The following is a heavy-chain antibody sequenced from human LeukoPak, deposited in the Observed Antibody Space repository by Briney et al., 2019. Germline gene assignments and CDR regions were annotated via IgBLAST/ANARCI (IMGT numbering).Heavy chain of an antibody. Sequence: PSETLSLTCTVSGGSISSGGYYWSWIRQPPGKGLEWTGYIYHSGSTYYNPSLKSRVTISVDRSKNQFSLKLSSVTAADTAVYYCVRDPKSAVAADWFDPWGQGTLVTVSS. J-gene: IGHJ5*02. CDR1: GGSISSGGYY. D-gene: IGHD6-19*01. CDR3: VRDPKSAVAADWFDP. CDR2: IYHSGST. V-gene: IGHV4-30-2*01.